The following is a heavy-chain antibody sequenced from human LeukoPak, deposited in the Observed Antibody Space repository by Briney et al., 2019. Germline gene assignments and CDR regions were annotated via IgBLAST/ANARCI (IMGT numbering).Heavy chain of an antibody. CDR1: GGSISSSSYY. CDR2: IYYSGST. CDR3: AREVGATKELAAFDY. D-gene: IGHD1-26*01. V-gene: IGHV4-39*07. J-gene: IGHJ4*02. Sequence: PSETLSLTCTVSGGSISSSSYYWGWIRQPPGKGLEWIGSIYYSGSTYYNPSLKSRVTISVDTSKNQFSLKLSSVTAADTAVYYCAREVGATKELAAFDYWGQGTLVTVSS.